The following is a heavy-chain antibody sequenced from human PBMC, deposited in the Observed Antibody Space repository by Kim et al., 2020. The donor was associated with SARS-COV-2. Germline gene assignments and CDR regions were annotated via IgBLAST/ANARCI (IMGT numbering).Heavy chain of an antibody. CDR3: ARAYRPAYYYYGMDV. D-gene: IGHD2-2*01. V-gene: IGHV3-11*06. Sequence: DSGKGRFTISRDNTKNALYLQMNSLRAEDTAVYYCARAYRPAYYYYGMDVWGQGTTVTVSS. J-gene: IGHJ6*02.